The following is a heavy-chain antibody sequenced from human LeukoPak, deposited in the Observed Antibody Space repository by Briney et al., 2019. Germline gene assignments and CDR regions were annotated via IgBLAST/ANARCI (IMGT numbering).Heavy chain of an antibody. V-gene: IGHV4-61*02. D-gene: IGHD6-13*01. J-gene: IGHJ4*02. CDR3: ARSRGYFDY. Sequence: KPSQTLSLTCTVSGGSISSGSYYWSWIRQPAGKGLEWIGRIYTSGSTNYNPSLKSRVTISVDTSKNQFSLKLSSVTAADTALYYCARSRGYFDYWGQGTLVTVSS. CDR2: IYTSGST. CDR1: GGSISSGSYY.